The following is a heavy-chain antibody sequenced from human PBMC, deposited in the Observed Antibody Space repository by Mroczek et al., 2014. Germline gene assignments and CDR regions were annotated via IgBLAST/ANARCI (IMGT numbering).Heavy chain of an antibody. J-gene: IGHJ4*02. CDR1: GGSISSGSYY. Sequence: QVQLQESGPGLVKPSQTLSLTCTVSGGSISSGSYYWSWIRQPAGKGLEWIGRIYTSGSTNYNPSLKSRVTISVDTSKNQFSLKLSSVTAADTAVYYCAREHGGNTFYFDYWGQGTLVTVSS. CDR3: AREHGGNTFYFDY. D-gene: IGHD4-23*01. CDR2: IYTSGST. V-gene: IGHV4-61*02.